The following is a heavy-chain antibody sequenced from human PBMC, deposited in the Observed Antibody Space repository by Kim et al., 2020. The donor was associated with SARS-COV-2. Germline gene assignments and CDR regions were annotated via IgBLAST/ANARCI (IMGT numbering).Heavy chain of an antibody. V-gene: IGHV4-34*01. CDR3: ARRLGDPTEEIARTNFDY. CDR1: GGSFSGYY. CDR2: INHSGST. D-gene: IGHD3-10*01. Sequence: SETLSLTCAVYGGSFSGYYWSWIRQPPGKGLEWIGEINHSGSTNYNPSLKSRVTISVDTSKNQFSLKLSSVTAADTAVYYCARRLGDPTEEIARTNFDYWGQGTLVTVSS. J-gene: IGHJ4*02.